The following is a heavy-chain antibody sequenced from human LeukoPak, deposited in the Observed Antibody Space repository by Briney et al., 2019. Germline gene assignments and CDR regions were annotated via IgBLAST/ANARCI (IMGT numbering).Heavy chain of an antibody. Sequence: GGSLRLSCAASGFTFSDHYMDWVRQAPGKGLEWVGRTRNKANSYTTEYAASVKGRFSISREDSQNSLYLHMNSLQTDDTAVYFCARSGSYEAFDYWGQGTLVAVSS. CDR1: GFTFSDHY. J-gene: IGHJ4*02. CDR2: TRNKANSYTT. V-gene: IGHV3-72*01. CDR3: ARSGSYEAFDY. D-gene: IGHD3-22*01.